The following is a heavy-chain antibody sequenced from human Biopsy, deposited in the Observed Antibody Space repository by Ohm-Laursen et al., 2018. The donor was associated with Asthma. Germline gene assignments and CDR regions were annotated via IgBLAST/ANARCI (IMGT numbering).Heavy chain of an antibody. CDR3: ARKTYYYSATYGWFDA. J-gene: IGHJ5*02. D-gene: IGHD4/OR15-4a*01. V-gene: IGHV3-53*01. CDR1: GFTVSTNG. CDR2: IYSGGGT. Sequence: GSLRLSCAASGFTVSTNGMSWVRQPPGKGLEWVSVIYSGGGTYYADSVQGRVTISRDNSKNTLSLQMDSLRAEDTAVYFCARKTYYYSATYGWFDAWGQGTLVTVSS.